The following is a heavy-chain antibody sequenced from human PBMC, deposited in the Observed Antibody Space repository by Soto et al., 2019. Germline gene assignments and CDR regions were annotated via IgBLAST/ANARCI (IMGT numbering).Heavy chain of an antibody. CDR3: ARGGNYYDSSGYSPPDY. D-gene: IGHD3-22*01. CDR1: GFTFRSYA. Sequence: GGSLRLSCAASGFTFRSYAMHWVRQAPGKGLEWVAVIPYDGSNKYYVDSVKGRFTISRDNSKNTLYLQMNSLRAADTAVYYCARGGNYYDSSGYSPPDYWGQGTLVTVSS. J-gene: IGHJ4*02. V-gene: IGHV3-30-3*01. CDR2: IPYDGSNK.